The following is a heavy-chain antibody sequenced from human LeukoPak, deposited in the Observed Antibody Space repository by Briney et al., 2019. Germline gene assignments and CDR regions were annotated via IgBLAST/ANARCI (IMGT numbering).Heavy chain of an antibody. CDR2: IYTSGST. CDR1: GGSISSGSYY. Sequence: SETLSLTCTVSGGSISSGSYYWSWIRQPAGKGLEWIGRIYTSGSTNYNPSLKSRVTISVDTSKNQFSLKLSSVTAADTAVYWCASGTPYYYGSGSYSWGRWFDPWGQGTLVTVSS. D-gene: IGHD3-10*01. CDR3: ASGTPYYYGSGSYSWGRWFDP. V-gene: IGHV4-61*02. J-gene: IGHJ5*02.